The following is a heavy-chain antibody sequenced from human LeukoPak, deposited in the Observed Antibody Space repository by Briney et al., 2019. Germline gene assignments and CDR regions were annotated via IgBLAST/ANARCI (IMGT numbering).Heavy chain of an antibody. CDR1: GFTVSSYA. Sequence: GGSLRLSCAASGFTVSSYAMHWVRQPIGKVLEWVSALAIAGDTFYPGSVKGRFTISRENARNSLYLQMNSLRAEDTAMYYCARQMQSHGNFDSWGQGTLVTVSS. V-gene: IGHV3-13*01. CDR3: ARQMQSHGNFDS. J-gene: IGHJ4*02. D-gene: IGHD1-26*01. CDR2: LAIAGDT.